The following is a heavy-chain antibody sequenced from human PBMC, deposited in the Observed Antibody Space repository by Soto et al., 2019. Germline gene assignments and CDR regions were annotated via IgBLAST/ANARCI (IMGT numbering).Heavy chain of an antibody. J-gene: IGHJ4*02. CDR1: GGSMSSSY. Sequence: PSETLSLTCTVSGGSMSSSYWNWMRQPPGKGLEWIGYIYYSGSTLYNPSLKSRVTIGVHTSKNQFSLKLSSVTAADTAVYYCANYPTTVTSDYWGQGTLVTVSS. CDR3: ANYPTTVTSDY. CDR2: IYYSGST. V-gene: IGHV4-59*01. D-gene: IGHD4-17*01.